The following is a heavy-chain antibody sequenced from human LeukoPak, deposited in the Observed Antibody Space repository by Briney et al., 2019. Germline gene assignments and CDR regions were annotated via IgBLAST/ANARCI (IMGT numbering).Heavy chain of an antibody. D-gene: IGHD3-22*01. J-gene: IGHJ5*02. CDR3: AHRRTDSSGFYGYNWFDP. V-gene: IGHV2-5*02. CDR2: IYWDDDK. CDR1: GLSLSTSGVG. Sequence: SGPTLVNPTQTLTLTCTFSGLSLSTSGVGVGWIRQPPGKALDFLALIYWDDDKRYNPSLKSRLTITKDTSKNQVVLRMTNMDPVDTATYYCAHRRTDSSGFYGYNWFDPWGQGTLVTVSS.